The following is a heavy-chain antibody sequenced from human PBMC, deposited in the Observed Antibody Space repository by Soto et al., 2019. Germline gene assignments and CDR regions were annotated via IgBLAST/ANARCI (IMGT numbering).Heavy chain of an antibody. J-gene: IGHJ4*02. CDR2: IIPTFGAA. Sequence: QVHLVQSGAEVKRPGSSVKVSCEASGGSFSSDAITGVRQVPGQGLEWMGGIIPTFGAANYGRQFQGRVTISADESTRTVYMELSSLRFDDTAVYYCARGFSGYYSSLDYWGQGTLVTVSS. CDR1: GGSFSSDA. D-gene: IGHD5-12*01. V-gene: IGHV1-69*01. CDR3: ARGFSGYYSSLDY.